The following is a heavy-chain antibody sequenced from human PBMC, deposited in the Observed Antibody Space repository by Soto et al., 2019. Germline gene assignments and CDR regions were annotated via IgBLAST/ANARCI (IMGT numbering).Heavy chain of an antibody. D-gene: IGHD6-13*01. V-gene: IGHV2-70*01. CDR2: IDWDDDK. Sequence: SGPTLVNPTQTLTLTCTFSGFSPSASGMCVSWIRQPPGKALEWLALIDWDDDKYYSTSLKTRLTISKDTSKNQVVLTMTNMDPVDTATYYCARVIAAATYYGMDVWGQGTTVTVSS. CDR3: ARVIAAATYYGMDV. J-gene: IGHJ6*02. CDR1: GFSPSASGMC.